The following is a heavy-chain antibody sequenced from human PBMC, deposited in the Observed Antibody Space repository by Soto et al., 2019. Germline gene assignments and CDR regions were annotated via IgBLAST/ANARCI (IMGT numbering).Heavy chain of an antibody. V-gene: IGHV1-18*01. D-gene: IGHD6-13*01. J-gene: IGHJ4*02. CDR2: ISADSGAP. Sequence: QVLLVQSGPEVKRHGASVTISCKASGFSSSTYAFSWVRGAPGQVLEWMGLISADSGAPRYAQQLQGRVAMTTETSTRTAYMELRGLTSADTAVYDCGVSAGLDFWCQGTRVTVAS. CDR3: GVSAGLDF. CDR1: GFSSSTYA.